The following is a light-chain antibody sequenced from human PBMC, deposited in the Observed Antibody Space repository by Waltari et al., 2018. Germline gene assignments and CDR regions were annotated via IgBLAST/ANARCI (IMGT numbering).Light chain of an antibody. V-gene: IGLV2-23*02. J-gene: IGLJ1*01. CDR3: CSYAGSGIYV. CDR2: EVY. Sequence: QSALTQPASVSGSPGQSITISCTGTNSDVGSYDLISWHQQSPGKAPKLIIYEVYKRPSEVSNRFSGSKSGNTASLTISGLQADDEADYYCCSYAGSGIYVFGTGSQVTVL. CDR1: NSDVGSYDL.